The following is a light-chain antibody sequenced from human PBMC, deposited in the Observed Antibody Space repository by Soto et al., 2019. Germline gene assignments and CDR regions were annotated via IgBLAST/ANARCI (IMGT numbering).Light chain of an antibody. CDR3: QQNYSFPYT. Sequence: DIVMTQSPDSLAVSLGERATINCKSSQSVFHTSKNQNYLAWYQQKPGQPPKLLIYWATSRESGVPDRFSGSVSGTDFTLTISSLQAEDVAVYHCQQNYSFPYTFGQGTKLEIK. V-gene: IGKV4-1*01. CDR2: WAT. CDR1: QSVFHTSKNQNY. J-gene: IGKJ2*01.